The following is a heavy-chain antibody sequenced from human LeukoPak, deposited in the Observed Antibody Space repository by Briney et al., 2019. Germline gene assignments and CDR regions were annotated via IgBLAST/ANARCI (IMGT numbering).Heavy chain of an antibody. CDR1: GFTFSSYA. V-gene: IGHV3-23*01. CDR2: ISGSSYST. D-gene: IGHD1-26*01. Sequence: GGSLSLSCAASGFTFSSYAMSWVRQAPGKGLEWFSAISGSSYSTYYADSVKGRFTISRDNSKNTLYLQMNSLRAEDTVVYYCVKREGSAFDIWGQGTMVTVSS. J-gene: IGHJ3*02. CDR3: VKREGSAFDI.